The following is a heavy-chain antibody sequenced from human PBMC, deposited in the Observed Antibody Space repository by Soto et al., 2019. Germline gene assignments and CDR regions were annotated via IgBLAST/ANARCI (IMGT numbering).Heavy chain of an antibody. D-gene: IGHD2-15*01. CDR1: GGSISSGDYY. Sequence: NPSETLSLTCTVSGGSISSGDYYWSWIRQPPGKGLEWIGHIYYSGSTYYNPSLKSRVTISVDTSKNQFSLKLSSVTAADTAVYYCAKHYSVDYFDYWGQGALVTVSS. J-gene: IGHJ4*02. CDR2: IYYSGST. V-gene: IGHV4-30-4*01. CDR3: AKHYSVDYFDY.